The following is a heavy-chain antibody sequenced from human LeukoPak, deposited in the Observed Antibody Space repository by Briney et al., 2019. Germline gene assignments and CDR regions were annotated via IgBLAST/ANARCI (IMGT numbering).Heavy chain of an antibody. CDR2: ITGKRENYAT. J-gene: IGHJ5*02. CDR1: RFSFSGST. CDR3: TRLGGGSPDLIVPGANKLKWYDP. V-gene: IGHV3-73*01. D-gene: IGHD2-2*01. Sequence: GGALRLSCAASRFSFSGSTMHWVRQAPGKGREGVGHITGKRENYATVYAASVEARFPIASDDSKSTTYLQMTSLKTEDTALYRCTRLGGGSPDLIVPGANKLKWYDPWGEGTLVTVSA.